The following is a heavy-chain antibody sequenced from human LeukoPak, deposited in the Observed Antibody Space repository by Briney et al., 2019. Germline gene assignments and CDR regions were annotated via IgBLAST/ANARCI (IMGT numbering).Heavy chain of an antibody. D-gene: IGHD6-25*01. CDR3: TRDPSEASHPYYFDY. V-gene: IGHV3-21*01. CDR2: ISSSSSYT. J-gene: IGHJ4*02. Sequence: GGSLRPYCAASGITLSSYGMNWVRQAPGKGLEWVSFISSSSSYTYYADSVKGRFTISRDNAKNSLHLQMSSLRAEDTAVYYCTRDPSEASHPYYFDYWGQGILVTVFS. CDR1: GITLSSYG.